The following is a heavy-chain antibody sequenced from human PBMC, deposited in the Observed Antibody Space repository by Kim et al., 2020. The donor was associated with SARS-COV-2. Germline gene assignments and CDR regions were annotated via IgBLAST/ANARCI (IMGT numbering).Heavy chain of an antibody. V-gene: IGHV3-23*01. J-gene: IGHJ4*02. D-gene: IGHD2-2*01. CDR3: AKDDIVVVPAATADY. Sequence: AGPVKGRFTHTRDKSKTTIDLQMNSLSAEDTAVYYCAKDDIVVVPAATADYWGQGTLVTVSS.